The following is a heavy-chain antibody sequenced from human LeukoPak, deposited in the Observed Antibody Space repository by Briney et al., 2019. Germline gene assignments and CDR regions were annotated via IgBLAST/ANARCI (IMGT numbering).Heavy chain of an antibody. Sequence: ASVMVSCKASGYTFTRYAMHWVCQAPGQSLDWMGWINTGNGNTKYSPKFQGRVTLSRDTSANTVYMEVTSLRSEDTAVYYCATRSESSYGGVFDFWGQGSLVTVSS. CDR2: INTGNGNT. J-gene: IGHJ4*02. D-gene: IGHD3-10*01. CDR1: GYTFTRYA. V-gene: IGHV1-3*04. CDR3: ATRSESSYGGVFDF.